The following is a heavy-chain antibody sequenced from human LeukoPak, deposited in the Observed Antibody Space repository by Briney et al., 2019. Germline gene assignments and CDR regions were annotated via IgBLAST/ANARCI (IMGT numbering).Heavy chain of an antibody. CDR1: GFTFDDYG. CDR2: IKQDGSEK. J-gene: IGHJ4*02. V-gene: IGHV3-7*01. CDR3: ARSYRRWDQRFDY. D-gene: IGHD1-26*01. Sequence: GGSLRLSCAASGFTFDDYGMSWVRQAPGKGLEWVANIKQDGSEKYYVDSVEGRFTISRDNAKNSLYLQMNSLRAEDTAVYYCARSYRRWDQRFDYWGQGTLVTVSS.